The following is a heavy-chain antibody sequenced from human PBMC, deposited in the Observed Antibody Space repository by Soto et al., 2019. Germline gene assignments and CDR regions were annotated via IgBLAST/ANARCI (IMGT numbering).Heavy chain of an antibody. V-gene: IGHV3-43D*03. J-gene: IGHJ4*02. D-gene: IGHD2-21*01. CDR3: AYSNAEDDLPFDY. CDR1: GFTFDDYA. CDR2: ISRDGGST. Sequence: GGSLRLSCAASGFTFDDYAMHWVRQAPGKGLEWVSLISRDGGSTYYADSVKGRFTISRDNIKNSLYLQMNSLRAEDTAVYYCAYSNAEDDLPFDYWGQGTLVTVSS.